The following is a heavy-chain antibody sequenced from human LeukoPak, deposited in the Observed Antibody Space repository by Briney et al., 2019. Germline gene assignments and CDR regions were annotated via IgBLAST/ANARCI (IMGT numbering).Heavy chain of an antibody. D-gene: IGHD3-10*01. CDR1: GFTFDDYG. CDR3: ARVGDSNYYGSGSYLGRFDP. V-gene: IGHV3-20*01. Sequence: PGGSLRLSCAASGFTFDDYGMSWVRQAPGKGLEWVSGINWNGGSTGYADSVKGRFTISRDNAKNSLYLQMNSLRAEDTALYHCARVGDSNYYGSGSYLGRFDPWGQGTLVTVSS. CDR2: INWNGGST. J-gene: IGHJ5*02.